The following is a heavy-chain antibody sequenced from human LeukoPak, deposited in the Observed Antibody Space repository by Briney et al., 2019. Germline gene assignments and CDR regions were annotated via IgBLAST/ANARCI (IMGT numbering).Heavy chain of an antibody. J-gene: IGHJ6*02. D-gene: IGHD2-15*01. CDR2: IYYSGST. CDR3: ARGYCSGGSCYSDGIDV. CDR1: GGSISSHY. Sequence: SEILSLTCTVSGGSISSHYWSWIRQPPGKGLKWIGYIYYSGSTNYNPSLKSRVTISVDTSKNQFSLKLSSVTAADTAVYYCARGYCSGGSCYSDGIDVWGRGTTVTVSS. V-gene: IGHV4-59*11.